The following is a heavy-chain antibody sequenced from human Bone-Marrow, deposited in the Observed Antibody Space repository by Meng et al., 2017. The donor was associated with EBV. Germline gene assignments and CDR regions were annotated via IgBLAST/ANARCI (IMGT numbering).Heavy chain of an antibody. Sequence: QVQLHQWGAGLLKPSETLSLTCAGYGWSFSGYYWSWIRQPPGKGLEWIGEINHSGSTNYNPSLKSRVTISVDTSKNQFSLKLSSVTAADTAVYYCARAWSVTSGFDPWGQGTLVTVSS. CDR3: ARAWSVTSGFDP. CDR2: INHSGST. D-gene: IGHD2-21*02. V-gene: IGHV4-34*01. CDR1: GWSFSGYY. J-gene: IGHJ5*02.